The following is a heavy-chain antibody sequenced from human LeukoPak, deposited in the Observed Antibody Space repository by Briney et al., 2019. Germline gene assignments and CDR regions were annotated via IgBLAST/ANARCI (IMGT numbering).Heavy chain of an antibody. J-gene: IGHJ4*02. V-gene: IGHV4-59*01. CDR1: GGSISNYY. D-gene: IGHD3-3*01. Sequence: PSETLSLTCTVSGGSISNYYRNWIRQPPGKGLEWIGYIYYIGSTNYNPSLKSRFTISIDTSKNQFSLKLSSVTAADTAVYYCARSYDFWMGSTDYWGQGTLVIVSS. CDR2: IYYIGST. CDR3: ARSYDFWMGSTDY.